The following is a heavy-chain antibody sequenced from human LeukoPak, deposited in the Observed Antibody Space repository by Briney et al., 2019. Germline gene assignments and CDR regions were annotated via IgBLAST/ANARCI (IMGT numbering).Heavy chain of an antibody. J-gene: IGHJ4*02. V-gene: IGHV3-7*01. CDR3: VRLFGGVTTFDY. CDR1: GFTFSTYS. CDR2: INQDGSAE. Sequence: GGSLRLSCAASGFTFSTYSMSWVRQAPGKGLDWVASINQDGSAEYYVDSVRGRFTISRDNAKNSLYLQVNSLRVDDTAVYYCVRLFGGVTTFDYWGQGTPVTVSS. D-gene: IGHD4-17*01.